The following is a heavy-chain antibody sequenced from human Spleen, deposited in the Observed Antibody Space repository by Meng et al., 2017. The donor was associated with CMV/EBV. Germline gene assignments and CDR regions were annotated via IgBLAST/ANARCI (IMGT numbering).Heavy chain of an antibody. CDR2: INPSGGST. D-gene: IGHD1-7*01. Sequence: ASVKVSCKASGYTFTNYYMHWVRQAPGQGLEWVAIINPSGGSTNYAQKFQGRVTMTRDTSTSTVYMELSSLTSEDTAVYYCARAGDLELQAYGMDVWGQGTTVTVSS. V-gene: IGHV1-46*01. J-gene: IGHJ6*02. CDR1: GYTFTNYY. CDR3: ARAGDLELQAYGMDV.